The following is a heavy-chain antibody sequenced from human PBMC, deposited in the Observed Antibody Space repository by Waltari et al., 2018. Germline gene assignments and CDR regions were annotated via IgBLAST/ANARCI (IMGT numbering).Heavy chain of an antibody. CDR1: GFTFSSYW. CDR2: IKQDGSEK. D-gene: IGHD6-19*01. V-gene: IGHV3-7*01. Sequence: EVQLLESGGGLVQPGGSLRLSCAASGFTFSSYWMSGVRPAPGKGLEWVANIKQDGSEKYYVDSVKGRFTISRDNAKNSLYLQMNSLRAEDTAVYYCARDSPWLVLDYYYGMDVWGQGTTVTVSS. J-gene: IGHJ6*02. CDR3: ARDSPWLVLDYYYGMDV.